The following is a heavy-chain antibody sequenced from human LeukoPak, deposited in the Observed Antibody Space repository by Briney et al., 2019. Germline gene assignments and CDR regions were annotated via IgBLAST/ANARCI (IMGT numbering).Heavy chain of an antibody. CDR2: ITSGSSTI. V-gene: IGHV3-48*01. D-gene: IGHD3-16*01. CDR1: GFTFGLYS. Sequence: GGSLRLSCAASGFTFGLYSMNWVRQAPGKGLEWVSYITSGSSTIYYADSVKGRFTISRDNAKNSLFLQMNSLRAEDTAVYYCARDGGGDYWGQGTLVTVSS. J-gene: IGHJ4*02. CDR3: ARDGGGDY.